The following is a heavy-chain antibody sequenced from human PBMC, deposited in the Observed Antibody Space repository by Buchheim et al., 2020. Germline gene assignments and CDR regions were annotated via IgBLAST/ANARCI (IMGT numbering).Heavy chain of an antibody. J-gene: IGHJ4*02. CDR1: GFTFSSYG. V-gene: IGHV3-30*18. Sequence: QVQLVESGGGVIQPGTSLRLSCAASGFTFSSYGMHWVRQAPGKGLEWVAVISYNDGNNKYYADSVKGRFTISRDNSLSTLYLEMNTLRAEDTAVYYCAKAARPYDGSGYRWFALEFWGQGTL. CDR2: ISYNDGNNK. D-gene: IGHD3-22*01. CDR3: AKAARPYDGSGYRWFALEF.